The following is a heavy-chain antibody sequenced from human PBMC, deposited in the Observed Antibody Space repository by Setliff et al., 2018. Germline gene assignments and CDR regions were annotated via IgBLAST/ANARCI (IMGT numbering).Heavy chain of an antibody. V-gene: IGHV4-61*01. CDR1: GGSVGNSHYY. CDR2: VYYSGTT. J-gene: IGHJ4*02. Sequence: PSETLSLTCTVSGGSVGNSHYYWSWIRQPPGKGLEFIGYVYYSGTTNYDPSLKSRVTISVDTSKNQFSLKLRSVTAADTAVYFCARGGTYRYFDYWGQGTLVTVSS. CDR3: ARGGTYRYFDY.